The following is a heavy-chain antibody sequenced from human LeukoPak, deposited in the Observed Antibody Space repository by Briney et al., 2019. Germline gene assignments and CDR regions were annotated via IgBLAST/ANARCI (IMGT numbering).Heavy chain of an antibody. V-gene: IGHV4-4*07. Sequence: SETLSLTCAVYGGSFSGYYWSWIRQPAGKGLEWIGRIYTSGSTNYNPSLKSRVTMSVDTSKNQFSLKLSSVTAADTAVYYCARDLSSSSWSSFFDYWGQGTLVTVSS. CDR2: IYTSGST. J-gene: IGHJ4*02. CDR1: GGSFSGYY. CDR3: ARDLSSSSWSSFFDY. D-gene: IGHD6-13*01.